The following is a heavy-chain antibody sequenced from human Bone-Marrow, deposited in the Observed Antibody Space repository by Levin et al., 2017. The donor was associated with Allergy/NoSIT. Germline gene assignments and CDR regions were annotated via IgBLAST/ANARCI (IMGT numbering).Heavy chain of an antibody. D-gene: IGHD2-2*02. CDR3: ARDQTCSSTSCYTLEAGRIPYYYYYGMDV. Sequence: GGSLRLSCAASGFTFSSYAMHWVRQAPGKGLEWVAVISYDGSNKYYADSVKGRFTISRDNSKNTLYLQMNSLRAEDTAVYYCARDQTCSSTSCYTLEAGRIPYYYYYGMDVWGQGTTVTVSS. J-gene: IGHJ6*02. V-gene: IGHV3-30-3*01. CDR2: ISYDGSNK. CDR1: GFTFSSYA.